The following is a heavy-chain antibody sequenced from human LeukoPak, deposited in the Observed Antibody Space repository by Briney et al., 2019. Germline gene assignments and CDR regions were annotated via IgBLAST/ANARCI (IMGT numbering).Heavy chain of an antibody. CDR1: GFTFSRYA. CDR2: ISYDGSNK. J-gene: IGHJ3*02. V-gene: IGHV3-30*01. Sequence: GRSLRLSCAASGFTFSRYAMHWVRQAPGKGLEWVAVISYDGSNKYYADSVKGRFTISRDNSKNTLYLQMNSLRAEDTAVYYCARGGGSYSYHAFDIWGQGTMVTVSS. D-gene: IGHD1-26*01. CDR3: ARGGGSYSYHAFDI.